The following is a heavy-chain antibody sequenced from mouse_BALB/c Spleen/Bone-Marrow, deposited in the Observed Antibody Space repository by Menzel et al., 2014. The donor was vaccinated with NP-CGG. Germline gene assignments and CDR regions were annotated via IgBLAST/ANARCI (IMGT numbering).Heavy chain of an antibody. CDR1: EYEFPSLD. Sequence: VQLKESGGGLVQPGESLKLSCESTEYEFPSLDMSWVRKTPEKRLELVAAINSDGGSTYYPDTMERRFIISRDNTKKTLYLQMSSLRSEDTALYYCARRGDYDWFAYWGQGTQVTVSA. V-gene: IGHV5-2*01. J-gene: IGHJ3*01. CDR3: ARRGDYDWFAY. CDR2: INSDGGST. D-gene: IGHD2-4*01.